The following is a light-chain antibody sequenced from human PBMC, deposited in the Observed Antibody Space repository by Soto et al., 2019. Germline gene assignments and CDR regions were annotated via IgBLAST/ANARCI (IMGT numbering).Light chain of an antibody. V-gene: IGKV3-15*01. CDR2: GAS. Sequence: IVMTQSPATLSVSPGERATLSCRASQSVSSNLAWYQQRPGQAPRLLIYGASTRATGIPARFSGSGSGTDFTLTISSLQSEDFAVYYCQQYNSWPLTFGGGTKVEIK. J-gene: IGKJ4*01. CDR3: QQYNSWPLT. CDR1: QSVSSN.